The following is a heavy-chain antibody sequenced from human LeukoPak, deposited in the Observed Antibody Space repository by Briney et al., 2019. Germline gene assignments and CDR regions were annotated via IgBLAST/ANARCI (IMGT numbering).Heavy chain of an antibody. Sequence: PSETLSLTCTVSGGSLSSYYWSWIRQPPGKGLEWIGYIYYSGSTNYNPSLKSRVTISVDTSKNQFSLKLSSVTAADTAVYYCARTTEGGYTYDYFYYYYMDVWGKGTTVTISS. J-gene: IGHJ6*03. V-gene: IGHV4-59*01. CDR3: ARTTEGGYTYDYFYYYYMDV. CDR1: GGSLSSYY. CDR2: IYYSGST. D-gene: IGHD5-18*01.